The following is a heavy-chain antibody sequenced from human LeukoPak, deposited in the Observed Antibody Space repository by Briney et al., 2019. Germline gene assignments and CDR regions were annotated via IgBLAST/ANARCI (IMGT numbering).Heavy chain of an antibody. V-gene: IGHV1-8*03. CDR3: ARDQPDYYGSGSFDY. Sequence: GASVKVSCKASGYTFTSNDINWVRQAPGQGPEWMGWINPNSGDSGFAQKFRGRVTITRDTSASTAYMELSSLTSEDTAVYYCARDQPDYYGSGSFDYWGQGTLVTVPS. D-gene: IGHD3-10*01. J-gene: IGHJ4*02. CDR1: GYTFTSND. CDR2: INPNSGDS.